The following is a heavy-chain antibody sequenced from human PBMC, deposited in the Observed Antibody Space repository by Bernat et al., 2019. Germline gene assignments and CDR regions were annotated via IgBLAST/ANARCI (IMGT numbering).Heavy chain of an antibody. CDR3: SKAVAAAVSDAFDI. CDR2: ISWNSVTI. Sequence: EVQLVESGGGLVQPGRSLRLSCAASGFTFDDYAMYWVRQVPGKGLEWVSGISWNSVTITYADSVNGRFTISRDNDKNSLYLQMNSLGAEDTAFYYCSKAVAAAVSDAFDIWGQGTMVTVSS. D-gene: IGHD6-13*01. V-gene: IGHV3-9*01. CDR1: GFTFDDYA. J-gene: IGHJ3*02.